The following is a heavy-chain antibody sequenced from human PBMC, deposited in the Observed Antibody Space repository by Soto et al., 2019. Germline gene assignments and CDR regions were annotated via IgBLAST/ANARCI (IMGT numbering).Heavy chain of an antibody. CDR1: GGTMSGFC. Sequence: QVQLQESGPGLVRPSETLSLTCDVSGGTMSGFCWSWIRQSPGKGLEWIGHVYYSGATDYNPSLKSRVTISEDTSRRQFSLKLNSVSAADTAVYYCARGGTAARRPGFYFFHMDVWGKGTTVTV. D-gene: IGHD6-6*01. V-gene: IGHV4-59*01. CDR2: VYYSGAT. CDR3: ARGGTAARRPGFYFFHMDV. J-gene: IGHJ6*03.